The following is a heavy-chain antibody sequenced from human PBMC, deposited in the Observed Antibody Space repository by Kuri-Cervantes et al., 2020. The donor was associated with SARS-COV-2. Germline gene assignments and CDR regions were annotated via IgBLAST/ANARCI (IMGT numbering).Heavy chain of an antibody. Sequence: SETLSLTCTVSGGSISSSSYYWGWIRQPPGKGLEWIGSIYYSGSTYYNPSLKSRVTISVDTSKNQFSLKLSSVTAADTAVYYCARRTLDTAMVRGVRAPNDAFDIWCQGTMVTVSS. CDR3: ARRTLDTAMVRGVRAPNDAFDI. V-gene: IGHV4-39*01. J-gene: IGHJ3*02. D-gene: IGHD5-18*01. CDR2: IYYSGST. CDR1: GGSISSSSYY.